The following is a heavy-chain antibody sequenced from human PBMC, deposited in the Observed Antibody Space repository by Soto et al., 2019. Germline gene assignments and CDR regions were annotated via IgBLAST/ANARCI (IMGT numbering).Heavy chain of an antibody. V-gene: IGHV4-59*01. CDR2: IYYSGST. D-gene: IGHD3-10*01. J-gene: IGHJ4*02. Sequence: SETLSLTCTVSGGSISSYYRSWIRQPPGKGLEWTGYIYYSGSTNYNPSLKSRVTISVDTSKNQFSLKLSSVTAADTAVYYCAAGYYGSGSYYKHVAVAAPFDYWGQGTLVTVSS. CDR3: AAGYYGSGSYYKHVAVAAPFDY. CDR1: GGSISSYY.